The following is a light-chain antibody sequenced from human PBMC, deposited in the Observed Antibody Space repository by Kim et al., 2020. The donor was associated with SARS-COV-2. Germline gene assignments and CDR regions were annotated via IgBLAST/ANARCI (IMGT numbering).Light chain of an antibody. CDR3: SSHAGRNNVA. V-gene: IGLV2-8*01. Sequence: GQSVTLSCTGTSSDFGGYNYVSWYQQHPGKAPKLMIYEVSKRPSGVPDRFSGSKSGNTASLTVSGLQAEDEADSYCSSHAGRNNVAFGGWTQLTVL. CDR2: EVS. CDR1: SSDFGGYNY. J-gene: IGLJ2*01.